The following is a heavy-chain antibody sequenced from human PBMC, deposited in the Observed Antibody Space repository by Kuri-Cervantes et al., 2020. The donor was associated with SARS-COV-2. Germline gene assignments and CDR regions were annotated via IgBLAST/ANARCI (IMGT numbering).Heavy chain of an antibody. CDR1: GFTFSNYW. J-gene: IGHJ4*02. Sequence: GESLKISCAASGFTFSNYWMHWVRQAPGKGLVWVSRINSDGSSTSYADSVKGRFTISRDNSKNTLYLQMNSLRAEDTAVYYCAPSTGDNGYWGQGTLVTVSS. D-gene: IGHD7-27*01. CDR2: INSDGSST. CDR3: APSTGDNGY. V-gene: IGHV3-74*01.